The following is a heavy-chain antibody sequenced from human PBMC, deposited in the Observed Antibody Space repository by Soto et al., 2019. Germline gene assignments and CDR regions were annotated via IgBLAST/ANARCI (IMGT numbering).Heavy chain of an antibody. Sequence: ASVKVSCKASGYTFTSYYMHCVRQAPGQGLEWMGIINPSGGSTSYAQKFQGRVTMTRDTSTSTVYMELSSLRSEDTAVYYCARDFYYGSGSYYNSNWFDPWGQGTLVTVSS. CDR3: ARDFYYGSGSYYNSNWFDP. J-gene: IGHJ5*02. D-gene: IGHD3-10*01. CDR2: INPSGGST. CDR1: GYTFTSYY. V-gene: IGHV1-46*01.